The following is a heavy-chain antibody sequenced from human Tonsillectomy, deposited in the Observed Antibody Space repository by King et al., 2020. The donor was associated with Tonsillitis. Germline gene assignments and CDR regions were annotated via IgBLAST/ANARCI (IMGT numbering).Heavy chain of an antibody. CDR1: GYTFTGYY. D-gene: IGHD6-6*01. CDR3: ARLAGRPVYYPAMDV. CDR2: INPNSGGT. V-gene: IGHV1-2*06. J-gene: IGHJ6*02. Sequence: VQLVESGAEVKKPGASVKVSCKASGYTFTGYYLHWVRQAPGQGLEWMGRINPNSGGTNYAQKFQGRVTMTRDTSISTAYMDLSSLRSDDTAVYYCARLAGRPVYYPAMDVWGQGTTVTVSS.